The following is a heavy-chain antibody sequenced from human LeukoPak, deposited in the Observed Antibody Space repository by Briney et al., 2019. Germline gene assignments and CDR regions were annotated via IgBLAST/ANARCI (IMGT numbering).Heavy chain of an antibody. CDR2: IYTSGST. D-gene: IGHD1-26*01. V-gene: IGHV4-4*07. Sequence: SETLSLTCTVSVASISSYYWTWIRQPAGEGLEWIGRIYTSGSTNYNPSLKSRVTMSVDTSKNQFSLKLSSVTAADTAVYYCARARGGSGSYGHFDYWGQGTLVTVSS. CDR1: VASISSYY. CDR3: ARARGGSGSYGHFDY. J-gene: IGHJ4*02.